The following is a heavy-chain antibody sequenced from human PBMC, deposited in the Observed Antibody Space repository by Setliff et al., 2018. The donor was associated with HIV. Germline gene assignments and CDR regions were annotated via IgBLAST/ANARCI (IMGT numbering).Heavy chain of an antibody. CDR3: ARARLQGIVTAVGPRDNCLDP. CDR1: GYSFISYG. J-gene: IGHJ5*02. Sequence: GASVKVSCKAFGYSFISYGISWVRQAPGQGLEWMGWISDHNGNTNYAPRLLGRVTMTTDTSTSTAYMELRSLTSDDTAVYYCARARLQGIVTAVGPRDNCLDPWGQGTRVTVSS. D-gene: IGHD1-26*01. CDR2: ISDHNGNT. V-gene: IGHV1-18*01.